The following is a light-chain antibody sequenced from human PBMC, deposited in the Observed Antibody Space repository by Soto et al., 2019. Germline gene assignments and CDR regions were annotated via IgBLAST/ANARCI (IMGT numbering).Light chain of an antibody. V-gene: IGLV2-23*01. CDR2: EAT. CDR1: SNDVGTYNL. CDR3: CAYAGSGIVV. Sequence: QSALTQPASVSGSPEQSITISCTGTSNDVGTYNLVSWYQQHPGKAPKVMIYEATKRPSGVSNRFSGSKTGNTASLTISGLQAEDEADYYCCAYAGSGIVVFGGGTKLTVL. J-gene: IGLJ2*01.